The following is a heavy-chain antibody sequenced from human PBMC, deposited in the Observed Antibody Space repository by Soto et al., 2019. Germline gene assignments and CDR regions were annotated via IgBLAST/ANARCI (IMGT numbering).Heavy chain of an antibody. V-gene: IGHV3-15*07. D-gene: IGHD1-26*01. CDR1: GITFCHAW. J-gene: IGHJ5*02. CDR3: SSHSVFACGSYYEVIT. CDR2: IKSKTDGGTT. Sequence: EEQLVESGGDLVKPGGPLRLSYAASGITFCHAWMNWVRQAPGKGQEWVGRIKSKTDGGTTDYAAPVKGRFTISRDDSKDTLYLQMNSLKTEDTAVYYCSSHSVFACGSYYEVITWGQGTLVTVSS.